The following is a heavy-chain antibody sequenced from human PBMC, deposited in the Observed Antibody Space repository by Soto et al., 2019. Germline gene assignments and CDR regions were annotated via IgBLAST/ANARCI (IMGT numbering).Heavy chain of an antibody. CDR1: GSTFSSYA. J-gene: IGHJ3*02. Sequence: EVQLLESGGGLVQPGGSLRLSCAASGSTFSSYAMSWVRQAPGKGLEWVSAISGSGGSTYYADSVKGRFTISGDNSKNTLYLQMNSLRAKDTAVYYGAKDPGIEHAFDIWGQGTMVTVSS. D-gene: IGHD6-13*01. V-gene: IGHV3-23*01. CDR3: AKDPGIEHAFDI. CDR2: ISGSGGST.